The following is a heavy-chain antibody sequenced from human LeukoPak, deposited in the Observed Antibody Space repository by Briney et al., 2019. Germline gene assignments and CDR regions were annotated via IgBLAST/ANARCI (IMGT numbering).Heavy chain of an antibody. V-gene: IGHV4-34*01. CDR3: ARGEDFWSGYGYYYGMDV. D-gene: IGHD3-3*01. J-gene: IGHJ6*02. Sequence: PSETLSLTCAVYGGSFSGYYWSWIRQPPGKGLEWSGEINHSGSTNYNPSLKSRVTISVDTSKNQFSLKLSSVTAADTAVYYCARGEDFWSGYGYYYGMDVWGQGTTVTVSS. CDR2: INHSGST. CDR1: GGSFSGYY.